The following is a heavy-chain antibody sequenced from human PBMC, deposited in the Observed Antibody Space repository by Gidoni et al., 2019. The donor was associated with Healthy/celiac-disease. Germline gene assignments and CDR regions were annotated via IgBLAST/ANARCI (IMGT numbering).Heavy chain of an antibody. J-gene: IGHJ5*02. CDR3: AKDIAGIVGATGWFDP. CDR2: ISWNSGSI. CDR1: GFPFDDYA. D-gene: IGHD1-26*01. V-gene: IGHV3-9*01. Sequence: DVQLVESGGGLVQPGRSLRLSCAASGFPFDDYAMHWVRQAPGKGLEWVSGISWNSGSIGYADSVKGRFTISRDNAKNSLYLQMNSLRAEDTALYYCAKDIAGIVGATGWFDPWGQGTLVTVSS.